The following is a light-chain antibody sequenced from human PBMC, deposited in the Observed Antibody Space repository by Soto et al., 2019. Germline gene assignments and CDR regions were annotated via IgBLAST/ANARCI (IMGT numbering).Light chain of an antibody. CDR1: SSNIGNNY. V-gene: IGLV1-51*02. Sequence: QSVLTQPPSVSAAPGQKVTISCSGSSSNIGNNYVSWYQQLPGTAPKLLIYENNKRPSGIPGRFSGSKSGTSATLGITGLQTGDEADYYCGTWDSSLSVLAVFGGGTQLTVL. CDR2: ENN. CDR3: GTWDSSLSVLAV. J-gene: IGLJ7*01.